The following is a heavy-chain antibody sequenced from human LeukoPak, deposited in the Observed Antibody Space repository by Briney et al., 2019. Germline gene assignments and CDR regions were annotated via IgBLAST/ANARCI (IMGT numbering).Heavy chain of an antibody. V-gene: IGHV1-46*01. Sequence: ASVKVSCKASGYTFTSYYMHWVRQAPGQGHEWMGIINPSGGSTSYAQKFQGRVTMTRDTSTSTVYMELSSLRSEDTAVYYCARLGEPQWLVPDSWGQGTLVTVSS. J-gene: IGHJ4*02. CDR1: GYTFTSYY. D-gene: IGHD6-19*01. CDR3: ARLGEPQWLVPDS. CDR2: INPSGGST.